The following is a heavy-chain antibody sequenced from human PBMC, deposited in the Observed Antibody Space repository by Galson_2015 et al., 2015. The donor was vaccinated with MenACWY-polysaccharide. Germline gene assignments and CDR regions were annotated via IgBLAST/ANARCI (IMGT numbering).Heavy chain of an antibody. CDR1: GLTFSNNW. J-gene: IGHJ6*02. CDR3: VGPLGRGGTGAYGMDA. CDR2: INSDASST. V-gene: IGHV3-74*01. D-gene: IGHD3-10*01. Sequence: SLRLSCAASGLTFSNNWIHWVRQAPGKGLVWVSRINSDASSTAYADSVKGRFTISRDNVKSTLYLQMNSLRVEDTAVYYCVGPLGRGGTGAYGMDAWGQGTTVTVSS.